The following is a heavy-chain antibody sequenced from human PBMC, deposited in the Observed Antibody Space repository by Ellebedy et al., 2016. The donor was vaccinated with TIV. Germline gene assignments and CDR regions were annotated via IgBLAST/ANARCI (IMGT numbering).Heavy chain of an antibody. J-gene: IGHJ6*02. CDR2: ISSSSSYI. CDR3: VRDGAYGDYSPGYYGMDV. D-gene: IGHD3-22*01. CDR1: GFTFSDYP. Sequence: GGSLRLSCAASGFTFSDYPMNWVRQAPGKGLEWVSSISSSSSYIYYADSVEGRFTVSRDNAKNSVYLRMNTLRVEDTAVYHCVRDGAYGDYSPGYYGMDVWGQGTTVTVSS. V-gene: IGHV3-21*04.